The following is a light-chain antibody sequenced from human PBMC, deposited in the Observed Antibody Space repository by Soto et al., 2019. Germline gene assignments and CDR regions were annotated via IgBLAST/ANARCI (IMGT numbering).Light chain of an antibody. CDR3: QQYGSSRT. Sequence: EIVLTQSPGTLSLSPGERATLSCRASQSVSSSYLAWYQQRPGQAPRLLIYGASGRATGIPDRFSGSGSGTDFTLTISRLEPEDFAVYYCQQYGSSRTLGQGTKVEIK. J-gene: IGKJ1*01. CDR1: QSVSSSY. CDR2: GAS. V-gene: IGKV3-20*01.